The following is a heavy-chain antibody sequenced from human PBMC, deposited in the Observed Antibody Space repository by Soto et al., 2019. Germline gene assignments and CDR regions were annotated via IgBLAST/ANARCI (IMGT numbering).Heavy chain of an antibody. J-gene: IGHJ6*02. D-gene: IGHD5-18*01. CDR3: ERCIQQDYYHGMDV. Sequence: QAQLVQSGAEVKKPGASVKVSCKASGYTFYSHSISWVRQAPGQGLEWMGRISADNGNTKYAQKFRGRVTMTTDTTKSTGYMELRNLRPDQTAVSYCERCIQQDYYHGMDVWGQGTPVTV. V-gene: IGHV1-18*01. CDR1: GYTFYSHS. CDR2: ISADNGNT.